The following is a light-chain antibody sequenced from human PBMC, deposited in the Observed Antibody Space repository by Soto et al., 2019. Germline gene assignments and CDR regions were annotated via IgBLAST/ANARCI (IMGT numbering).Light chain of an antibody. V-gene: IGKV1-5*03. CDR1: QSISSW. CDR3: QQFNNYPWT. CDR2: KAS. J-gene: IGKJ1*01. Sequence: DIQMTQSPSTLSASVGDRVTITCRASQSISSWLAWYQQKPGKAPKLLIYKASSLESGVPSRFSGNGAWAKFTLAISSLQHNDFANYYCQQFNNYPWTFGQGTRVQIK.